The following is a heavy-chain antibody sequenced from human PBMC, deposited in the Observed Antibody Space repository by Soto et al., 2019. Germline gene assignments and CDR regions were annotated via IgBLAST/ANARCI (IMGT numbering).Heavy chain of an antibody. CDR2: ISGSGDRT. CDR3: VKDDGGNPSTEPH. CDR1: GITIRNYP. V-gene: IGHV3-23*01. J-gene: IGHJ4*02. Sequence: EVQLQESGGGLVQPGGSLRLSCAASGITIRNYPMSWVRQAPGKGLDWVSGISGSGDRTYYADSAKGRFTISKDFSKNSLSLQLERLRVEDTAVYFCVKDDGGNPSTEPHWGQGTLVTVSS. D-gene: IGHD2-15*01.